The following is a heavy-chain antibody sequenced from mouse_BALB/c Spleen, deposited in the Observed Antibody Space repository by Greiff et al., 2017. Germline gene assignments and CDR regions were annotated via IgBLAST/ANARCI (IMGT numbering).Heavy chain of an antibody. Sequence: VQLKESGPGLVKPSQSLSLTCTVTGYSITSDYAWNWIRQFPGNKLEWMGYISYSGSTSYNPSLKSRISITRDTSKNQFFLQLNSVTTEDTATSYCARPFHYYGSGDYWGQGTSVTVSS. CDR1: GYSITSDYA. J-gene: IGHJ4*01. CDR2: ISYSGST. V-gene: IGHV3-2*02. D-gene: IGHD1-2*01. CDR3: ARPFHYYGSGDY.